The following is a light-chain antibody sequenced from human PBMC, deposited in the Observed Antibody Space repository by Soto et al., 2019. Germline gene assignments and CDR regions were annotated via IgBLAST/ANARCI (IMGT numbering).Light chain of an antibody. J-gene: IGLJ2*01. CDR1: SSNIGAGYD. CDR2: GNS. Sequence: VVTQPPSVSGAPGQRVTISCTGSSSNIGAGYDVHWYQQLPGTAPKLLIYGNSNRPSGVPDRFSGSKSGTSASLAITGLQAEDEADYYCQSYDSSLSGPRVFGGGTKLTVL. V-gene: IGLV1-40*01. CDR3: QSYDSSLSGPRV.